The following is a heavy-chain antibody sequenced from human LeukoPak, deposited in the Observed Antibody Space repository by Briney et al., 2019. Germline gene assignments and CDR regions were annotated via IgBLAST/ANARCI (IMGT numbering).Heavy chain of an antibody. V-gene: IGHV3-23*01. D-gene: IGHD1-26*01. CDR2: IGVSGTTT. J-gene: IGHJ4*02. CDR3: VKDQVLVGRVFFDS. CDR1: RFSFSTYA. Sequence: GGSLRLSCEASRFSFSTYAMSWVRQAPGKGLEWVSGIGVSGTTTYYTDSVKSRFTISRANSKNTLYLQMSSLRVEDTALYYCVKDQVLVGRVFFDSWGQGTLVTVSS.